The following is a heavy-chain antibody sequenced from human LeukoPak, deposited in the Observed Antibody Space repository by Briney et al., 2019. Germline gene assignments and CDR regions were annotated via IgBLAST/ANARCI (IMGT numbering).Heavy chain of an antibody. Sequence: ETLSLTCAVYGGSFSGYYWSWIRQPPGKGLEWVSSISSSSSYIYYADSVKGRFTISRDNAKNSLYLQMNSLRAEDTAVYYCARTSQIAAADYWGQGTLVTVSS. CDR2: ISSSSSYI. D-gene: IGHD6-13*01. CDR3: ARTSQIAAADY. CDR1: GGSFSGYY. J-gene: IGHJ4*02. V-gene: IGHV3-21*01.